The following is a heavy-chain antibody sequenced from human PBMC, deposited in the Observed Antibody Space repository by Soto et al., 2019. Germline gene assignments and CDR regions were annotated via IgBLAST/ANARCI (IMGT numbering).Heavy chain of an antibody. V-gene: IGHV3-15*07. Sequence: EVQLVESGGGLVEPGGSLRLSCAASGFTFNGAWMNWVRQGPGKGLEWVGRVKSKVDGETIDYAAPVKGRLTISRDDSRNMVYVPMNSLSTGGTAMFYFSADLSDWGGYAFYYWGQGALVTVSS. CDR2: VKSKVDGETI. CDR1: GFTFNGAW. J-gene: IGHJ4*02. D-gene: IGHD3-16*01. CDR3: SADLSDWGGYAFYY.